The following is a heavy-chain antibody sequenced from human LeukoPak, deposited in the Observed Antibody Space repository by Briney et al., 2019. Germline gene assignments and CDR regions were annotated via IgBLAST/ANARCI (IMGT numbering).Heavy chain of an antibody. CDR3: ARDSSSSVPYWYFDL. CDR2: IYYSGST. CDR1: GSSISSSSYY. Sequence: SETLSLTCTVSGSSISSSSYYWGWIRQPPGKGLEWIGYIYYSGSTNYNPSLKSRVTISVDTSKNQFSLKLSSVTAADTAVYYCARDSSSSVPYWYFDLWGRGTLVTVSS. D-gene: IGHD6-6*01. J-gene: IGHJ2*01. V-gene: IGHV4-61*01.